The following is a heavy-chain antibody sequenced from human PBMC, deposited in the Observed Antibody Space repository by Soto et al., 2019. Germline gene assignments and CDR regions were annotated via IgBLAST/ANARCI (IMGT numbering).Heavy chain of an antibody. Sequence: ASVKVSCKVFGYTFSTYGLSWVRQAPGQGLEWMGWVSPYNGNTYYAPGLQGRVTMTTDTSTNTAYMSLRSLRSDDTAIYYCARGGILAANRPYYYYGLDVCGQGTPVTVSS. J-gene: IGHJ6*02. V-gene: IGHV1-18*01. CDR3: ARGGILAANRPYYYYGLDV. CDR1: GYTFSTYG. D-gene: IGHD6-25*01. CDR2: VSPYNGNT.